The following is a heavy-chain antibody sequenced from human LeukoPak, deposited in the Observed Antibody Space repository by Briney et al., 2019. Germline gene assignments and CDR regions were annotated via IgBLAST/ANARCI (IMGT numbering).Heavy chain of an antibody. V-gene: IGHV4-59*08. J-gene: IGHJ5*02. CDR2: VYYSGST. CDR3: VARTTVAGSGFDP. D-gene: IGHD6-19*01. Sequence: SETLSLTRTVSGGSISSYYWSWIRQPPGKGLEWIGYVYYSGSTIYNPSLKSRVTISLDTSKNHFSLRLSSVTAADTAVYYCVARTTVAGSGFDPWGQGTLVIVSS. CDR1: GGSISSYY.